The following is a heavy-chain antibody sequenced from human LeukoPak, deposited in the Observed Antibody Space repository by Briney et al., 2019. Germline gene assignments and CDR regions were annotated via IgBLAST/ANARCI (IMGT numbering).Heavy chain of an antibody. J-gene: IGHJ3*02. CDR2: IRYDGSNK. V-gene: IGHV3-30*02. CDR1: GFTFSSYG. D-gene: IGHD5-18*01. Sequence: GGSLRLSCAASGFTFSSYGIHWVRQAPGKGLEWVAFIRYDGSNKYSADSVKGRFTISRDNSKNTLYLQMNSLRAEDTAVYYCARARSSYGYGDAFDIWGQGTMVTVSS. CDR3: ARARSSYGYGDAFDI.